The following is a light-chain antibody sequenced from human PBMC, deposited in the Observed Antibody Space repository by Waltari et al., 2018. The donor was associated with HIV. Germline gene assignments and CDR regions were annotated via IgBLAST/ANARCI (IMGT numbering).Light chain of an antibody. CDR3: QSYDKKLSGWV. CDR1: SPHLRSGFD. Sequence: QSVLPQPPSVSGPPGQRVPISRPGTSPHLRSGFDVHRYQQLPGTAPKLLIYGNNNRPSGVPDRFSASKSGTSASLAITGLQTEDEADYYCQSYDKKLSGWVFGGGTKVTVL. V-gene: IGLV1-40*01. J-gene: IGLJ3*02. CDR2: GNN.